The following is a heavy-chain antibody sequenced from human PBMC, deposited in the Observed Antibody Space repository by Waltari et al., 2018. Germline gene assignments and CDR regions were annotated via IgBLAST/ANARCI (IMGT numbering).Heavy chain of an antibody. V-gene: IGHV4-38-2*02. CDR2: IYQSGST. J-gene: IGHJ6*03. CDR3: GRVWVYSPYQYYYYMDV. D-gene: IGHD6-13*01. Sequence: QVQLQESGPGLVKPSETLSLTCSVSGYYISSGYYWGWIRKPPGQGLEWIGAIYQSGSTYYSPSLKSRVTISVDTSKNQFSLKLISVTAADTAVYYCGRVWVYSPYQYYYYMDVWGKGTTVTVSS. CDR1: GYYISSGYY.